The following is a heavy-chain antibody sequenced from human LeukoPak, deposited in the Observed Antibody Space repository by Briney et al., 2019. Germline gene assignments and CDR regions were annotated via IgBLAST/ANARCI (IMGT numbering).Heavy chain of an antibody. J-gene: IGHJ4*02. V-gene: IGHV1-69*04. CDR3: ARDIDSGGYYGY. D-gene: IGHD3-10*01. CDR2: IIPILGIA. Sequence: SVKVSCKASGGTFSSYAISWVRQAPGQGLEWMGRIIPILGIANYAQKFQGRVTITADKSTSTAYMELSSLRSEDTAVYYCARDIDSGGYYGYWGQGTLGTVSS. CDR1: GGTFSSYA.